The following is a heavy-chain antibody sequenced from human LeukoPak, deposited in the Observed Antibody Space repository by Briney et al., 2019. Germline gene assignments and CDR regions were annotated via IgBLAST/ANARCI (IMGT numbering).Heavy chain of an antibody. CDR3: ARVGYYGSGSYPAIDY. D-gene: IGHD3-10*01. CDR1: GGSISTSNYY. J-gene: IGHJ4*02. CDR2: IFYSGST. Sequence: SETLSLTCTVSGGSISTSNYYWGWIRQPPGKGLEWIGNIFYSGSTYYSPSLKSRVTISVDTSKNQFSLKLSSVTAADTAVYYCARVGYYGSGSYPAIDYWGQGTLVTVSS. V-gene: IGHV4-39*07.